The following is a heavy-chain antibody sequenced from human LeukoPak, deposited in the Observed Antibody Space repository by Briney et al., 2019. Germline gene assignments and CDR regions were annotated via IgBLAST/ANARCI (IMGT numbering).Heavy chain of an antibody. CDR1: GFSLSNARMG. CDR2: IFSNDEK. J-gene: IGHJ3*02. Sequence: SGPVLVKPTETLTLTCTVSGFSLSNARMGVSWIRQPPGKAREWLAHIFSNDEKSYSTSLKSRLTISKDTSKSQVVLTMTNMDPVDTATYYCARMGCSGGSCYYAFDIWGQGTMVTVSS. CDR3: ARMGCSGGSCYYAFDI. D-gene: IGHD2-15*01. V-gene: IGHV2-26*01.